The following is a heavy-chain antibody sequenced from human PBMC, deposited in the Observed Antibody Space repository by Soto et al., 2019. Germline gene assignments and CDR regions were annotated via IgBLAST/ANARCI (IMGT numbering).Heavy chain of an antibody. D-gene: IGHD1-1*01. CDR3: VRDRTAVTLFDY. Sequence: EVQLVESGGGLVQPGGSLRLSCAASGFTFNTYWMHWVRQAPGKGLVWVSRISTDGTTTGYADSVKGRFTFSRDNAKHTLYLQMTSLRAEDTAVYYCVRDRTAVTLFDYWGQGALVTVSS. CDR1: GFTFNTYW. CDR2: ISTDGTTT. J-gene: IGHJ4*02. V-gene: IGHV3-74*01.